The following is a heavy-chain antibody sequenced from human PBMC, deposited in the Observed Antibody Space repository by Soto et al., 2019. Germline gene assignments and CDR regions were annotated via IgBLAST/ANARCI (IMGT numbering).Heavy chain of an antibody. Sequence: PVGSLRLSCAASGFTFSSYAMSWVRQAPGKGLEWVSAISGSGGSTYYADSVKGRFTISRDNSKNTLYLQMNSLRAEDTAVYYCAKDRITIFGVSLDVCGQGTTVTVSS. CDR1: GFTFSSYA. V-gene: IGHV3-23*01. CDR2: ISGSGGST. J-gene: IGHJ6*02. CDR3: AKDRITIFGVSLDV. D-gene: IGHD3-3*01.